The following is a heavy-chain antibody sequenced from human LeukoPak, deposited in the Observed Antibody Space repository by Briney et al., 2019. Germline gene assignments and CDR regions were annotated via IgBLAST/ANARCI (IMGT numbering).Heavy chain of an antibody. D-gene: IGHD1-1*01. J-gene: IGHJ3*02. CDR1: GGSISSYY. V-gene: IGHV4-59*01. CDR3: ARDRTTRGSAFDI. CDR2: IYYSGST. Sequence: SETLSLTCTVSGGSISSYYWSWIRQPPGKGLEWIGYIYYSGSTNYNPSLKSRVTISVDTSKNQFSLKLSSVTAADTAVYYCARDRTTRGSAFDIRGQGTMVAVSS.